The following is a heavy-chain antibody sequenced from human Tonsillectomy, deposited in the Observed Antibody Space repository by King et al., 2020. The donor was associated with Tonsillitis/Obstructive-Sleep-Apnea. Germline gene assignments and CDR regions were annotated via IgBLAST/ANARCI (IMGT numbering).Heavy chain of an antibody. Sequence: VQLVESGGGLVQPGGSLRLSCAASGFTFSSYEMNWVRQAPGKGLEWVSYISSSGSTIYYADSVKGRFTISRDNAKNSLYLQMNSLRAEDTAVYYCARGIVGAPGAAFDIWGQGTMVTVSS. J-gene: IGHJ3*02. V-gene: IGHV3-48*03. CDR1: GFTFSSYE. D-gene: IGHD1-26*01. CDR2: ISSSGSTI. CDR3: ARGIVGAPGAAFDI.